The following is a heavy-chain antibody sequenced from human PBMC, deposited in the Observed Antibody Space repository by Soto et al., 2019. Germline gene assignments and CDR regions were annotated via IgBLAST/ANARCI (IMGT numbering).Heavy chain of an antibody. CDR2: ISYDGNVK. CDR3: AKDLKVSGGFHGSLNYYYGMDV. D-gene: IGHD3-10*01. CDR1: GFSFSNHG. Sequence: QVQLAESGGGVVQPGRSLRISCAASGFSFSNHGMHWVRQAPGKGLEWVAVISYDGNVKYYTDSVKGRFTISRDNSQRTLFLQMDSLRPEDAAVYYCAKDLKVSGGFHGSLNYYYGMDVWGQGTTVTVSS. J-gene: IGHJ6*02. V-gene: IGHV3-30*18.